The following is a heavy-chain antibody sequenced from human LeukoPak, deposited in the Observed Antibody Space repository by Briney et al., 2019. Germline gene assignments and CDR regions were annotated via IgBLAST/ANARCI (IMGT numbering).Heavy chain of an antibody. V-gene: IGHV4-61*02. J-gene: IGHJ4*02. CDR1: GGSISSGSYY. Sequence: PSQTLSLTCTVSGGSISSGSYYWSWIRQPAGKGLEWIGRIYTSGSTNYNPSLKSRVTISVDTSKNQFSLKLSSVTAADTAVYYCARDDPQGMLYFDYWGQGTLVTVSS. CDR2: IYTSGST. CDR3: ARDDPQGMLYFDY. D-gene: IGHD3-10*01.